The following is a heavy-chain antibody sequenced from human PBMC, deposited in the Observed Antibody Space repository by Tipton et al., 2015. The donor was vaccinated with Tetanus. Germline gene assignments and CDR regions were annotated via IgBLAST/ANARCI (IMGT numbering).Heavy chain of an antibody. V-gene: IGHV4-61*02. CDR2: PYIRGTT. J-gene: IGHJ5*02. CDR3: ARHYYGNWFDP. Sequence: TLSLTCTISGGSLSSGTFYWDWIRQPAGKGLEWIGRPYIRGTTTYNPSLKSRVTISEDTSENQMYLRLTSMTAADTAVYYCARHYYGNWFDPWGPGAQVTVST. D-gene: IGHD3-16*01. CDR1: GGSLSSGTFY.